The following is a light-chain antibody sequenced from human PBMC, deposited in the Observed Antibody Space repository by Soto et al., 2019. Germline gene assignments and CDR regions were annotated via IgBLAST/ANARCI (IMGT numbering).Light chain of an antibody. CDR2: LEGSGSY. J-gene: IGLJ3*02. Sequence: QLVLTQSSSASASLGSSVKLTCTLSSGHSSYIIAWHQQQPGKAPRYLMKLEGSGSYNKGSGVPDRFSGSSSGADRYLTISNLAFEDEADYYCETWDSNTRVFGGGTKLTVL. CDR3: ETWDSNTRV. CDR1: SGHSSYI. V-gene: IGLV4-60*02.